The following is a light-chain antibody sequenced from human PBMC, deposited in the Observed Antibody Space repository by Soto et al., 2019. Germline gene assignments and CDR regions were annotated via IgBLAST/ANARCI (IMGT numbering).Light chain of an antibody. Sequence: EIVMTQSPATLSVSPGERATLSCRASQSVSSNLAWYQQKTGQAPRLLIYGASTRATGIAARFSGSGSGTEYTLTISSLQSEDFAVYYCQQYNNWPPLTFAGGTKVEIK. CDR3: QQYNNWPPLT. J-gene: IGKJ4*01. CDR1: QSVSSN. CDR2: GAS. V-gene: IGKV3-15*01.